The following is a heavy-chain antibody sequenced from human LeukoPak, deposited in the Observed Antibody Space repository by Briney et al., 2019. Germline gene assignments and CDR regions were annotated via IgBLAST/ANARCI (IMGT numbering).Heavy chain of an antibody. D-gene: IGHD1-26*01. CDR1: GFTFSSYA. CDR2: ISYDGSNK. CDR3: ARVVGATCFDY. J-gene: IGHJ4*02. V-gene: IGHV3-30-3*01. Sequence: PGGSLRLSCAASGFTFSSYAMHWVRQAPGKGLEWVAVISYDGSNKYYADSVKGRFTISRDNSKNTLYLQMNSLRAEDTAVYYCARVVGATCFDYWGQGTLVTVSS.